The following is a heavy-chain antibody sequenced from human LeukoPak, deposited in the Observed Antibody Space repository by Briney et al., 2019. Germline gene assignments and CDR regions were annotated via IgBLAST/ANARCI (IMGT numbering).Heavy chain of an antibody. CDR2: IYYSGST. D-gene: IGHD1-26*01. Sequence: SSETLSLTCTVSGGSISSYYWSWIRQPPGKGLEWIGYIYYSGSTNYNPSLKSRVTISVDTSKNQFSLKLSSVTAADTAVYYCARDFGCPACEKRELYNWFDPWGQGTLVTVSS. CDR3: ARDFGCPACEKRELYNWFDP. J-gene: IGHJ5*02. V-gene: IGHV4-59*12. CDR1: GGSISSYY.